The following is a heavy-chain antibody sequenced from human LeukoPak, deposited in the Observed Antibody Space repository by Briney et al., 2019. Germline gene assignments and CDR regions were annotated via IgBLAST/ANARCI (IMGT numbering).Heavy chain of an antibody. CDR3: ARDPNWGDYYFDY. J-gene: IGHJ4*02. Sequence: GASVKVSCKASGYTFTGYYMHWVRQAPGQGLEWMGWINPNSGGTNYAQKFQGRVTMTRDTSISTAHMELSRLRSDDTAVYYCARDPNWGDYYFDYWGQGTLVTVSS. CDR2: INPNSGGT. V-gene: IGHV1-2*02. D-gene: IGHD7-27*01. CDR1: GYTFTGYY.